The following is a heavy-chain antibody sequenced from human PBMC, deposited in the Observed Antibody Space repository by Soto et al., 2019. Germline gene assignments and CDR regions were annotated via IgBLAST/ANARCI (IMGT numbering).Heavy chain of an antibody. D-gene: IGHD7-27*01. V-gene: IGHV1-8*01. J-gene: IGHJ4*02. Sequence: QVQLVQSGAEVKKPGASVKVSCKASGYTFTSYDINWVRQATGQGGEWMGWMNPNSGNTGYAQKFQGRVTMTRDTSITTAYMELSSLRSEDTAVYDCARSPRNWGFDYWGLGTLVTVSS. CDR1: GYTFTSYD. CDR3: ARSPRNWGFDY. CDR2: MNPNSGNT.